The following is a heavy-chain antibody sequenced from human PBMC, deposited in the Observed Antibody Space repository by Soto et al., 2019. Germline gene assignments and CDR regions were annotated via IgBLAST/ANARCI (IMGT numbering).Heavy chain of an antibody. CDR1: GYTFTRYT. V-gene: IGHV1-3*01. CDR2: INPDNGNT. CDR3: ARGIVTGQLDP. D-gene: IGHD2-15*01. J-gene: IGHJ5*02. Sequence: QVQLEQSGAEVKKPGASVKISCKASGYTFTRYTMNWVRQAPGQRLEWMGWINPDNGNTKSSQKFQDRVIITRDTSSSTAYMDLSSLRSEDTAVYYCARGIVTGQLDPCGQGILVIVSS.